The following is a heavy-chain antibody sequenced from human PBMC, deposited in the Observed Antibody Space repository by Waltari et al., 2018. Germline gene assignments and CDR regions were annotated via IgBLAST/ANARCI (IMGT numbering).Heavy chain of an antibody. V-gene: IGHV4-38-2*01. CDR3: ARLIGSGYDHDY. J-gene: IGHJ4*02. Sequence: QVQLQESGPGLVKPSETLSLTCAVSGYSISSGYYWGWIRQPPGKGLEWIGSIYHSGRTYYNPSLKSRVTISVDTSKNQFSLKLSSVTAADTAVYYCARLIGSGYDHDYWGQGTLVTVSS. CDR1: GYSISSGYY. CDR2: IYHSGRT. D-gene: IGHD5-12*01.